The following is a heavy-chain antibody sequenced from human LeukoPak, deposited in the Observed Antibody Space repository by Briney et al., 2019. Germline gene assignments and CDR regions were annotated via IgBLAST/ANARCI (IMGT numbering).Heavy chain of an antibody. CDR3: AKSKTAVTTGYLDY. CDR2: ISWDGGST. D-gene: IGHD4-17*01. CDR1: GFTFDGYT. J-gene: IGHJ4*02. Sequence: GGSLRLSCAASGFTFDGYTMHWVRQAPGKGLEWVSLISWDGGSTYYADSVKGRFTISRDNSKNSLYLQMNSLRTGDTALYYCAKSKTAVTTGYLDYWGQGTLVTVSS. V-gene: IGHV3-43*01.